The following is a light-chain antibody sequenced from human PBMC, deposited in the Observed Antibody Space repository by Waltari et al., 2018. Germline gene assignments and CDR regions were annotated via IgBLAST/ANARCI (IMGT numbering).Light chain of an antibody. Sequence: QSVLTQPPSASGTPGQRVTISCSGSSSNIGSNVVNWYKQIPGTTPKLLIYRNDQRPSGVPDRFSGSKSGTSASLAISGLRSEDEADYYCAVWDDSLHGRWEFGGGTKLTVL. V-gene: IGLV1-44*01. J-gene: IGLJ3*02. CDR1: SSNIGSNV. CDR2: RND. CDR3: AVWDDSLHGRWE.